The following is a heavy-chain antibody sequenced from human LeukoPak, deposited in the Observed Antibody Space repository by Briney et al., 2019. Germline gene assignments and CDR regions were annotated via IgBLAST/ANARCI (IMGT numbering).Heavy chain of an antibody. CDR2: MNPNSGNT. V-gene: IGHV1-8*02. CDR3: ARSLELRYYYYYMDV. D-gene: IGHD1-7*01. Sequence: VASVKVSCKASGYTFTGYYMHWVRQATGQGLEWMGWMNPNSGNTGYAQKFQGRVTMTRNTSISTAYMELSSLRSEDTAVYYCARSLELRYYYYYMDVWGKGTTVTVSS. J-gene: IGHJ6*03. CDR1: GYTFTGYY.